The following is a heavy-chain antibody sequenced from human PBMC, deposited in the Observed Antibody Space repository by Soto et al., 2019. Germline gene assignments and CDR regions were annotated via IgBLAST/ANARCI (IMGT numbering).Heavy chain of an antibody. D-gene: IGHD3-10*01. Sequence: GGSLRLSCAASGFTFSSYAMSWVRQAPGKGLEWVSAISGSGGSTYYADSVKGRFTISRDNSKNTLYLQMNSLRAEDTAVYYCAKVPVLLWFGTNYFDYWGQGTLVTVSS. CDR3: AKVPVLLWFGTNYFDY. V-gene: IGHV3-23*01. CDR2: ISGSGGST. J-gene: IGHJ4*02. CDR1: GFTFSSYA.